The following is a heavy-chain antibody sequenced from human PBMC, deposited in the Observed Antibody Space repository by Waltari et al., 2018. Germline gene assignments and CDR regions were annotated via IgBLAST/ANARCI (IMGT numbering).Heavy chain of an antibody. CDR1: GFTFSSYA. Sequence: EVQLLESGGGLVQPGGSLRLACAASGFTFSSYAMTWVRQSPGKGLEWVSDVTISGYSTSSADSVRGRFTISRDNSKNTLFLQMDSLRAEDTALYYCAKDQDYYGSGRNAFDIWGQGTMVTVSS. J-gene: IGHJ3*02. CDR3: AKDQDYYGSGRNAFDI. CDR2: VTISGYST. D-gene: IGHD3-10*01. V-gene: IGHV3-23*01.